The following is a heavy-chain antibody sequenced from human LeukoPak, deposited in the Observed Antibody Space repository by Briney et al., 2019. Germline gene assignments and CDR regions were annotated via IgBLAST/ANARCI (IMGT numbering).Heavy chain of an antibody. D-gene: IGHD1-26*01. CDR3: ARERGGSGSYRRPYYFDY. J-gene: IGHJ4*02. Sequence: SGGSLRLSCAASGFTFSSYAMHWVRQAPGKGLEWVAVISYDGSNKYYADSVKGRFTISRDNSKNTLYLQMNSLRAEDTAVYYCARERGGSGSYRRPYYFDYWGQGTLVTVSS. V-gene: IGHV3-30-3*01. CDR2: ISYDGSNK. CDR1: GFTFSSYA.